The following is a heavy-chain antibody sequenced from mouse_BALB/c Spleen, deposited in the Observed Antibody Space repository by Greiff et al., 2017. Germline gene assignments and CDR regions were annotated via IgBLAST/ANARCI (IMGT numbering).Heavy chain of an antibody. J-gene: IGHJ4*01. CDR3: TPIYRYAMDY. V-gene: IGHV1-5*01. CDR1: GYTFTSYW. D-gene: IGHD1-1*01. CDR2: IYPGNSDT. Sequence: VQLQQSGTVLARPGASVKMSCKASGYTFTSYWMHWVKQRPGQGLEWIGAIYPGNSDTSYNQKFKGKAKLTAVTSTRTAYMELSSLTNEDSAVYYCTPIYRYAMDYWGQGTSVTVSS.